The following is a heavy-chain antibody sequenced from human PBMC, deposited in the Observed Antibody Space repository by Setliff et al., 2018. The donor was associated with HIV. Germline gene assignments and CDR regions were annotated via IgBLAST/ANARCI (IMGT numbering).Heavy chain of an antibody. V-gene: IGHV4-39*01. CDR3: ARVQVGGYNFYFDY. J-gene: IGHJ4*02. CDR2: IYYSGST. D-gene: IGHD5-12*01. Sequence: PSETLSLTCSVSGGSVSSTSNYWGWIRQPPGKGLEWIGSIYYSGSTYYNPSLKSRVTISVDTSKNQFSLKQSSVTAADTAVYYCARVQVGGYNFYFDYWGQGTPVTVSS. CDR1: GGSVSSTSNY.